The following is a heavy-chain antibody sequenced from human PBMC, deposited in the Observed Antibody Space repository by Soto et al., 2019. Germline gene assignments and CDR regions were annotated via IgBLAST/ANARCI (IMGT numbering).Heavy chain of an antibody. CDR1: GDSSSSWY. CDR3: ARRYGSAIDY. V-gene: IGHV4-59*08. J-gene: IGHJ4*02. CDR2: IYYSGST. Sequence: PSETLSLTCSVSGDSSSSWYWSWIRQPPGKGLEWIGYIYYSGSTNYNPSLKSRVTISVDTSKNQFSLKLSSVTAADTAVYYCARRYGSAIDYWGRGTLVTVSS. D-gene: IGHD1-26*01.